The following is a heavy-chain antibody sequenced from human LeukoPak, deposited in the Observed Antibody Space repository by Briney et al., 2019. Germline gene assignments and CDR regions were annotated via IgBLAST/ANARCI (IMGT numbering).Heavy chain of an antibody. V-gene: IGHV3-74*01. D-gene: IGHD4-23*01. CDR2: IDGGGTTT. Sequence: GGSLRLSCATSGFTFSYHWMHWVRQVPGKGLVWVSRIDGGGTTTSYADSVKGRFSISRDNAKSTLYLQMNSLGVEDTAVYYCARGPGASGGAYVGDYWGHGTLVTVSS. J-gene: IGHJ4*01. CDR3: ARGPGASGGAYVGDY. CDR1: GFTFSYHW.